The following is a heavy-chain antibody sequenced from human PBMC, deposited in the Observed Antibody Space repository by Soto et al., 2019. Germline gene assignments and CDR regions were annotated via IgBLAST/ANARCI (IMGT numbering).Heavy chain of an antibody. CDR3: ARASEDDYYDSSGYYSY. CDR1: GFTVSSNY. Sequence: GALRLSCAASGFTVSSNYMSWVRQAPGKGLEWVSVIYSGGSTYYADSVKGRFTISRDNSKNTLYLQMNSLRAEDTAVYYCARASEDDYYDSSGYYSYWGQGTLVTV. CDR2: IYSGGST. D-gene: IGHD3-22*01. V-gene: IGHV3-53*01. J-gene: IGHJ4*02.